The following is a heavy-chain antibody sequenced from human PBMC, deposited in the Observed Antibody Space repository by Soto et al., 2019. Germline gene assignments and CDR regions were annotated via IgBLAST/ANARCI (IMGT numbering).Heavy chain of an antibody. V-gene: IGHV3-30-3*01. CDR2: ISYDGSKK. D-gene: IGHD3-10*01. Sequence: QVQLVESGGGVVQPGRSPRLSCAASGFTFSSYAMHWVRQAPGKGLEWVAVISYDGSKKYYADSVKGRFTISRDNSKNTLYLQMNSLRAEDTALYYCARDPGSYFDYWGQGTLVTVSS. CDR3: ARDPGSYFDY. CDR1: GFTFSSYA. J-gene: IGHJ4*02.